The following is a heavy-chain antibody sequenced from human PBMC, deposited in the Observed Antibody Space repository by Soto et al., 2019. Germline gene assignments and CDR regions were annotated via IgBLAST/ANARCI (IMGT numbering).Heavy chain of an antibody. CDR1: GFPFSDYY. D-gene: IGHD2-21*01. Sequence: GGSLRLSCSTAGFPFSDYYMSWIRQAPGKVLEWLSHISPKSTYRNYADSVKGRFTIYRDNTKSSLFLQMNSLGVEDTAVYYCARGGGGGLFEHWGQGVLVTVSS. V-gene: IGHV3-11*06. CDR3: ARGGGGGLFEH. CDR2: ISPKSTYR. J-gene: IGHJ4*02.